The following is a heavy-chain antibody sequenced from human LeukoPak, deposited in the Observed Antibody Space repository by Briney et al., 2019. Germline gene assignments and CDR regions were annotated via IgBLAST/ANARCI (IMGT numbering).Heavy chain of an antibody. CDR1: GFTFSSYS. J-gene: IGHJ4*02. CDR3: ARDYEYCSSNSCYSAPFDY. Sequence: PGGSLRLSCAASGFTFSSYSMNWVRQAPGKGLEWVSSISSNTFYIHYADSVKGRFTISRDNAKNSLFLQMNSLRAEDTAVYYCARDYEYCSSNSCYSAPFDYWSQGTLVTVSS. V-gene: IGHV3-21*01. D-gene: IGHD2-15*01. CDR2: ISSNTFYI.